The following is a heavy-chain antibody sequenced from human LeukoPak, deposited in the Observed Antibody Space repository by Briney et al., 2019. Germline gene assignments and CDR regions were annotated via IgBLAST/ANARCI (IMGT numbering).Heavy chain of an antibody. V-gene: IGHV3-23*01. J-gene: IGHJ4*02. CDR2: ISGSGGST. D-gene: IGHD2-15*01. CDR1: GFTFSSYA. Sequence: GGSLRLSCAASGFTFSSYAMSWVRQAPGKGLEWVSAISGSGGSTYYADSVKGRFTISRDNSKNTLYLQMNSLRAEDTAVYYCAKDPRYCSGGSCYSEFDYWGQGTLGTVSS. CDR3: AKDPRYCSGGSCYSEFDY.